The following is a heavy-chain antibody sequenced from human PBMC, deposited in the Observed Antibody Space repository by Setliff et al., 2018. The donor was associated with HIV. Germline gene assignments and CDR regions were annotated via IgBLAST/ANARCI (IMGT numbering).Heavy chain of an antibody. Sequence: SCAASGFTFSSYAMSWVRQAPGKGLEWVSAISGSGGSTYYADSVKGRFTISRDNSKNTLYLQMNSLRAEDTAVYYCANSGTTAIEYFQHWGQGTLVTVSS. J-gene: IGHJ1*01. CDR3: ANSGTTAIEYFQH. D-gene: IGHD4-17*01. CDR2: ISGSGGST. V-gene: IGHV3-23*01. CDR1: GFTFSSYA.